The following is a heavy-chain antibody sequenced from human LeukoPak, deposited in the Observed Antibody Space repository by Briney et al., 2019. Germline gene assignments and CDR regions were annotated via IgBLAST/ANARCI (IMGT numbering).Heavy chain of an antibody. V-gene: IGHV3-72*01. CDR1: GFTFSDYY. CDR2: IRNKANRYTT. CDR3: SRAIVGVPAAFDF. D-gene: IGHD1-26*01. Sequence: GGSLRLSCAASGFTFSDYYMDWGRQATGTGLEWVGSIRNKANRYTTEYAASVKGRFTVSRDDSRNSLYLQMNNLKTEDTAVYYCSRAIVGVPAAFDFWGHGTMVTVSS. J-gene: IGHJ3*01.